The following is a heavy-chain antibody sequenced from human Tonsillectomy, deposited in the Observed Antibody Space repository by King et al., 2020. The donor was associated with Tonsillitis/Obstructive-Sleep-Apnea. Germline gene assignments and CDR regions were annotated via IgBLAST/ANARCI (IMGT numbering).Heavy chain of an antibody. J-gene: IGHJ4*02. D-gene: IGHD4-23*01. CDR1: GFTFRSYS. CDR2: ISSSSSYI. CDR3: ARGGAAVVSGVDY. V-gene: IGHV3-21*01. Sequence: VQLVESGGGLVKPGGSLRLSCAPSGFTFRSYSMNWVRHAPGRGLEWVSSISSSSSYIYYADSVKGRFTISRDNAKNSLYLQMDSLRAEDTAVYYCARGGAAVVSGVDYWGQGTLVTVSS.